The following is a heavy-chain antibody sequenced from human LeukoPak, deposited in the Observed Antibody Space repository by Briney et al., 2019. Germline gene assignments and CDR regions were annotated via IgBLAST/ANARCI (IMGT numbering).Heavy chain of an antibody. CDR2: IWYDGSNR. V-gene: IGHV3-33*01. Sequence: GGSLRFSCAASGFTFSSDGMHCVRQAPGKGLEWVALIWYDGSNRYYADSVKGRFTISRDNSKNTLYLQMNSLRAEDTAVYYCARGWSDCSSTSCYPLPFYYWGQGTLVTVSS. J-gene: IGHJ4*02. CDR3: ARGWSDCSSTSCYPLPFYY. CDR1: GFTFSSDG. D-gene: IGHD2-2*01.